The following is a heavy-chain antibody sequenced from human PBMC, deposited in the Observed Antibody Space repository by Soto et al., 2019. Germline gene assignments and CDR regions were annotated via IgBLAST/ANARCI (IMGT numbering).Heavy chain of an antibody. J-gene: IGHJ4*02. CDR1: GSTFSSYG. D-gene: IGHD6-6*01. CDR2: IWYDGSNK. V-gene: IGHV3-33*01. Sequence: GGSLRLSCAASGSTFSSYGMHWVRQAPGKGLEWVAVIWYDGSNKYYADSVKGRFTISRDNSKNTLYLQMNSLRAEDTAVYYCARVPDEYSSSSGWGQGTLVTVSS. CDR3: ARVPDEYSSSSG.